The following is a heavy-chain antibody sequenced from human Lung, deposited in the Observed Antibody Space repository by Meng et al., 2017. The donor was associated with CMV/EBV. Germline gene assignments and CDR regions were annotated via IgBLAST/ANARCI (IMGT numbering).Heavy chain of an antibody. V-gene: IGHV3-30*02. CDR1: GFGDYG. Sequence: GGSLRLXCAASGFGDYGMHWVRQAPGKGLEWVAFIRFDGSKYYLDSVKGRFTISRDSSKDTVYLQMDSLRAEDTAVYHCAKDGGLPGTIFFAFDMWGQGPMVTVSS. CDR3: AKDGGLPGTIFFAFDM. J-gene: IGHJ3*02. CDR2: IRFDGSK. D-gene: IGHD3-9*01.